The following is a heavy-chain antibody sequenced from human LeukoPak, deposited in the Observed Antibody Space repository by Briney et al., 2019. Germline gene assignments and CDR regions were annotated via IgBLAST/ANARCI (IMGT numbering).Heavy chain of an antibody. D-gene: IGHD4-17*01. J-gene: IGHJ5*02. Sequence: GGSLRLSCAASGFTVSSNYMSWVRQAPGKGLEWVSVIYSGGSTYYADSVKGRFTISRDNSKNTLYLQMNSLRAEDTAVYYCASLYGDCDQYNWFDPWGQGTLVTVSS. CDR2: IYSGGST. CDR1: GFTVSSNY. V-gene: IGHV3-66*01. CDR3: ASLYGDCDQYNWFDP.